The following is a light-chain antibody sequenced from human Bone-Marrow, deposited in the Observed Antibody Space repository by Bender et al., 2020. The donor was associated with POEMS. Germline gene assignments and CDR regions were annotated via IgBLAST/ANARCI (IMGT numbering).Light chain of an antibody. CDR3: CSFAGSSTFVV. CDR1: SSDVGSYNL. CDR2: EVS. Sequence: QSALTQPASVSGSPGQSIIISCTGTSSDVGSYNLVSWYQQHPGKAPKLIIYEVSKRPSGVSNRFSGSKSGNTASLTISGLQAEDEADYCCCSFAGSSTFVVFGGGTKLTVL. V-gene: IGLV2-23*02. J-gene: IGLJ3*02.